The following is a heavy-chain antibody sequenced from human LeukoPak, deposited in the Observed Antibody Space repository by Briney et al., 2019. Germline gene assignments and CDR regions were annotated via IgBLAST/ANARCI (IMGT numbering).Heavy chain of an antibody. D-gene: IGHD3-10*01. CDR3: ARTGFYGSENYFDY. V-gene: IGHV4-59*01. Sequence: SETLSLTCAVSGGSIGSYFWSWIRQPPGKGLEWIGYIYYTGSTSYNPSLKSRVTISVDTSKNKFSLKLSSVTAADTAVYYCARTGFYGSENYFDYWGQGTLVTVSS. CDR2: IYYTGST. J-gene: IGHJ4*02. CDR1: GGSIGSYF.